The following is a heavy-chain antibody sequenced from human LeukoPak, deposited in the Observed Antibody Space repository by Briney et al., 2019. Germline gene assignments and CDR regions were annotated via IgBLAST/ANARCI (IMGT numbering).Heavy chain of an antibody. CDR2: IYTSGST. Sequence: PSQTLSLTCTVSGGSISSGSYYWSWIRQPAGKGLEWIGRIYTSGSTNYNPSLKSRVTISVDTSKNQFSLKLSSVTAADTAVYYCARVDFWSGYYWFDPWGQGTLVTVSS. CDR3: ARVDFWSGYYWFDP. J-gene: IGHJ5*02. V-gene: IGHV4-61*02. D-gene: IGHD3-3*01. CDR1: GGSISSGSYY.